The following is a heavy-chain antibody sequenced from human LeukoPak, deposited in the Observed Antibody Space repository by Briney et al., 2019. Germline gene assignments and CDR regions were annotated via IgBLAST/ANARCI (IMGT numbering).Heavy chain of an antibody. CDR1: GFTFTNHY. CDR3: VREGEGPLSKDFDY. D-gene: IGHD2/OR15-2a*01. J-gene: IGHJ4*02. CDR2: IGPHSTFT. Sequence: ASVKVPCKSSGFTFTNHYIHWVRQGPGQGLEWMGYIGPHSTFTSSPQEFQGRVTMTRDTSMTTAYMELTRLTSDDTAVYYCVREGEGPLSKDFDYWGQGTLVTVSS. V-gene: IGHV1-2*02.